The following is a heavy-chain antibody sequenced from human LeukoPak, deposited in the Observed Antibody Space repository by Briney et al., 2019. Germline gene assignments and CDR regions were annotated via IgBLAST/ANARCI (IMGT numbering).Heavy chain of an antibody. CDR3: AHSAAYDYIWGTYRLLDAFDI. D-gene: IGHD3-16*02. CDR2: IYWNDDK. Sequence: SGPTLVKPTQTLTLTCTFSGFSLSTSGVGVGWIRQPPGKALEWLALIYWNDDKRYSPSLKSRLTITKDTSENQVVLTMTNMDPVDTATYYCAHSAAYDYIWGTYRLLDAFDIWGQETVVTVSS. V-gene: IGHV2-5*01. CDR1: GFSLSTSGVG. J-gene: IGHJ3*02.